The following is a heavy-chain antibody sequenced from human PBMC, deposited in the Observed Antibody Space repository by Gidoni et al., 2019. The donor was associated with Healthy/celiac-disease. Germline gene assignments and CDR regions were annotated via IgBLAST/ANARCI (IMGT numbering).Heavy chain of an antibody. CDR2: FSGSGGST. J-gene: IGHJ5*02. V-gene: IGHV3-23*01. CDR1: GFTFSSYA. CDR3: AKEVPHPPRIRPKYSSGWSNWFDP. D-gene: IGHD6-19*01. Sequence: EVQLLESGGGLVQPGGSLRLSCAASGFTFSSYAMIWVRKAPGKGLEWVSAFSGSGGSTYYADSVKGRFTISRDNSKNTLYLQMNSLRAEDTAVYYCAKEVPHPPRIRPKYSSGWSNWFDPWGQGTLVTVSS.